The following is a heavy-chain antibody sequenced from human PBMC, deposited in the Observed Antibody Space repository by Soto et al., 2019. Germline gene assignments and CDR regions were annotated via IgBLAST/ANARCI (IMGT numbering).Heavy chain of an antibody. CDR3: ARDSVPDTAMVMGGPGSWFDP. Sequence: GASGKVSCKASGYTFTSSGIRWVRPAPGQRLKWMGWISAYIGNTNYAQKLQGGVTMTTDTSTSTAYMELRSLRSDDTAVYYCARDSVPDTAMVMGGPGSWFDPWGQGTLVTVSS. J-gene: IGHJ5*02. CDR1: GYTFTSSG. D-gene: IGHD5-18*01. V-gene: IGHV1-18*01. CDR2: ISAYIGNT.